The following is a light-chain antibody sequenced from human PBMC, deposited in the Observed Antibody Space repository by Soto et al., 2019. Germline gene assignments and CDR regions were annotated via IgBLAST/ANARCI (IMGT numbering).Light chain of an antibody. V-gene: IGKV1-8*01. Sequence: AIRMTQSPSSFSASTGDRVTITCRASQGISSYLAWYQQKPGKAPKLLIYAASTLQSGVPSRFSGSGSRTHFTLTISCLQSEDFAIYYCQQYYSYPFTFGPGTKVVIK. J-gene: IGKJ3*01. CDR2: AAS. CDR3: QQYYSYPFT. CDR1: QGISSY.